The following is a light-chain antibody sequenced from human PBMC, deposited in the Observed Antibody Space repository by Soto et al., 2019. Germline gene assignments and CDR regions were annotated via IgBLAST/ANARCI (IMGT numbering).Light chain of an antibody. CDR2: WAS. Sequence: DIVMTQSPDSLAVSLGERATINCKSSQSVLYSSNNKNYLAWYQRKPGQPPKLLIYWASTRESGVPDRFSGSGSGTDFTLTISSLQAADVAVYYCQQYYSTPRTFGQGTKVEIK. CDR1: QSVLYSSNNKNY. V-gene: IGKV4-1*01. CDR3: QQYYSTPRT. J-gene: IGKJ1*01.